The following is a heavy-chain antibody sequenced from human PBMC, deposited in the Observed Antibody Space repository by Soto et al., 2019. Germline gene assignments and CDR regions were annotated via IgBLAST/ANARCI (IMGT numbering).Heavy chain of an antibody. J-gene: IGHJ6*02. CDR3: ARDEYCSSTSCYLDHYGMDV. V-gene: IGHV4-31*03. Sequence: SETLSLTCTVSGGSISSGGYYWSWIRQHPGKGLEWIGYIYYSGSTYYNPSLKSRVTISVDTSKNQFSLKLSSVTAADTAVYYCARDEYCSSTSCYLDHYGMDVWGQGTTVNVPS. CDR2: IYYSGST. D-gene: IGHD2-2*01. CDR1: GGSISSGGYY.